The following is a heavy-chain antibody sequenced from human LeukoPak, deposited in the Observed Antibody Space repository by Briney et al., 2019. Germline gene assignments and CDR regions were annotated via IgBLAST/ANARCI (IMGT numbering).Heavy chain of an antibody. CDR2: ISASGDTT. V-gene: IGHV3-23*01. CDR1: GFTFSNSA. D-gene: IGHD6-6*01. J-gene: IGHJ3*02. CDR3: AKGPLIAARLDAFDI. Sequence: GGSLRLSCAASGFTFSNSAMTWVRQSPGKGLEWVSDISASGDTTHYADSVKGRFTISRDNSKHTLYLQMNSLRAEDTAVYYCAKGPLIAARLDAFDIWGQGTMVTVSS.